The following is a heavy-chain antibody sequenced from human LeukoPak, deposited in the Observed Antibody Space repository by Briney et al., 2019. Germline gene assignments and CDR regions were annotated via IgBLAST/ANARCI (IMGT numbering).Heavy chain of an antibody. CDR1: GGSVSNYY. J-gene: IGHJ4*02. Sequence: KASETLSLTCSASGGSVSNYYWSWIRQPPGKGLEWTGYVYYTGSTNYNPSLKSRVTMFEDKSKNQLSLRLYSVTVADTAVYYCARHFAYSSSSYFDYWGQGSLVTVSS. CDR2: VYYTGST. V-gene: IGHV4-59*08. D-gene: IGHD6-6*01. CDR3: ARHFAYSSSSYFDY.